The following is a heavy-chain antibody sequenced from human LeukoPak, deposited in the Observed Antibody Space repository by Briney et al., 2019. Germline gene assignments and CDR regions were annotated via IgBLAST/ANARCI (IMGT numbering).Heavy chain of an antibody. V-gene: IGHV1-69*01. CDR2: IIPIFGTA. CDR1: GGTFSSYA. CDR3: ATQTDYDFWRTYYYYYMDV. D-gene: IGHD3-3*01. J-gene: IGHJ6*03. Sequence: SVKVSCKASGGTFSSYAISWVRQAPGQGLEWMGGIIPIFGTANYAQKFQGRVTITADESTSTAYMELSSLRSEDTAVYYCATQTDYDFWRTYYYYYMDVWGKGTMVTVSS.